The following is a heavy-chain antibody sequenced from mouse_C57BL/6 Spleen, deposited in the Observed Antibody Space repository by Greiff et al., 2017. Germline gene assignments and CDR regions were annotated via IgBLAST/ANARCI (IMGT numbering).Heavy chain of an antibody. Sequence: VQLQQSGAELARPGASVKMSCKASGYTFTSYTMHWVKQRPGQGLEWIGYINPSSGYTKYNQKFKDKATLTADKSSSTAYMQLSSLTSEDSAVYYCALYSNLWYFDVWGTGTTVTVSS. V-gene: IGHV1-4*01. D-gene: IGHD2-5*01. J-gene: IGHJ1*03. CDR1: GYTFTSYT. CDR3: ALYSNLWYFDV. CDR2: INPSSGYT.